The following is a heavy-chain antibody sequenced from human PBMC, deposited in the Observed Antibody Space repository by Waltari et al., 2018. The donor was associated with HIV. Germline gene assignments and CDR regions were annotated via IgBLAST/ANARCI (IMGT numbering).Heavy chain of an antibody. Sequence: QVQLQESGPGLVKPSETLSLTCTVSGGSISSYYWSWIRQPPGKGLEWIGYIYYSGSTNSNPSLKSRVTISVDTSKNQFSLKLSSVTAADTAVYYCARDARAGAPRAFDIWGQGTMVTVSS. CDR3: ARDARAGAPRAFDI. V-gene: IGHV4-59*01. D-gene: IGHD3-10*01. CDR1: GGSISSYY. CDR2: IYYSGST. J-gene: IGHJ3*02.